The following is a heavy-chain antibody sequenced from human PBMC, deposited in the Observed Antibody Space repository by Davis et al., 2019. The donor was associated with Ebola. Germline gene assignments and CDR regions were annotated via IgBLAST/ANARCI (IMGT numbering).Heavy chain of an antibody. D-gene: IGHD5-18*01. CDR3: ARDPDTAMASDAFDI. J-gene: IGHJ3*02. V-gene: IGHV4-34*01. CDR2: INHSGST. CDR1: GGSFSGYY. Sequence: SETLSLTCAVYGGSFSGYYWSWIRQPPGKGLEWIGEINHSGSTNYNPSLKSRVTISVDKSKNQFSLKLSSVTAADTAVYYCARDPDTAMASDAFDIWGQGTMVTVSS.